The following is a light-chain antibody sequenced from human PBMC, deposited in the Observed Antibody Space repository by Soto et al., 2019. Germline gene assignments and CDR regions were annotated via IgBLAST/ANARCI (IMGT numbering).Light chain of an antibody. J-gene: IGKJ4*01. CDR3: QKYDTAPLT. V-gene: IGKV1-27*01. CDR1: RAINYD. Sequence: DIQGTQSPSSLSASVGDRVTITCRASRAINYDLAWYQQKPGKVPKLLISAASTLHSGVPSRFSGSGSGTDFTLTISSLQPEDVATYFCQKYDTAPLTFGGGTKVDI. CDR2: AAS.